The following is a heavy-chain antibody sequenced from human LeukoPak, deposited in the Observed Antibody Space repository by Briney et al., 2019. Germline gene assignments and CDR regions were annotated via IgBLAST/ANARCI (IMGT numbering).Heavy chain of an antibody. CDR1: GGSISSYY. Sequence: TSETLSLTCAVSGGSISSYYWSWIRQPPGKGLEWIGYIYYSGSTNYNPSLKSRVTISVDTSKNQFSLKLSSVTAADTAVYYCAREWSLNAYAFDIWGQGTMVTVSS. D-gene: IGHD1-1*01. CDR3: AREWSLNAYAFDI. CDR2: IYYSGST. V-gene: IGHV4-59*01. J-gene: IGHJ3*02.